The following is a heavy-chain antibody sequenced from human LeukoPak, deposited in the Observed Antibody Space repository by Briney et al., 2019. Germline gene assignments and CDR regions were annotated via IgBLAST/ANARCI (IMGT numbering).Heavy chain of an antibody. Sequence: ASVKVSCKASGYTFTGYYMHWVRQAPGQGLEWMGRINPNSGGTNYAQKFQGRVTMTRDTSISTAYMELSRLRSDDTAVYYCAREGCSSSSFDPWGQGTLVTVSS. J-gene: IGHJ5*02. V-gene: IGHV1-2*06. CDR3: AREGCSSSSFDP. CDR2: INPNSGGT. D-gene: IGHD6-13*01. CDR1: GYTFTGYY.